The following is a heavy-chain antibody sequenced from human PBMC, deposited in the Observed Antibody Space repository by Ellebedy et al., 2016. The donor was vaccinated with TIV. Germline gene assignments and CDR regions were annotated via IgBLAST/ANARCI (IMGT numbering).Heavy chain of an antibody. J-gene: IGHJ4*02. V-gene: IGHV4-39*07. D-gene: IGHD3-16*01. Sequence: MPSETLSLTCTVSGGSISTSTYYWGWIRQPPGKGLEWIGSIYYSGSTYYNPSLKSRVTISVDTSKNQFSLNLRSVTAADTAVYYCARALQADGNGGGDDYWGQGTLVTVSS. CDR1: GGSISTSTYY. CDR2: IYYSGST. CDR3: ARALQADGNGGGDDY.